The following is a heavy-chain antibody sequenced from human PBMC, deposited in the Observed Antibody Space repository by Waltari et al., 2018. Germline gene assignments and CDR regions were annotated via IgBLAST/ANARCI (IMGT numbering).Heavy chain of an antibody. CDR1: GFPLSPYI. CDR3: AKVGRSIFGQIDE. J-gene: IGHJ4*02. Sequence: EVQLVESGGGLVKPGGSLRLSCAASGFPLSPYILSGVRQPPGKGLEWVSSITGSSDYIYYADSVKGRFIVSRDNARNSLYLQMNSLGVEDTAVYYCAKVGRSIFGQIDEWGQGTQVTVSS. V-gene: IGHV3-21*02. D-gene: IGHD3-3*01. CDR2: ITGSSDYI.